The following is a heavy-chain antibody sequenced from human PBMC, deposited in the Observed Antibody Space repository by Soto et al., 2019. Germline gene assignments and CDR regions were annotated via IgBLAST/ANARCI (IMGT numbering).Heavy chain of an antibody. CDR2: INHSGST. CDR1: GGSFSGYY. D-gene: IGHD3-16*02. Sequence: SETLSLTCAVYGGSFSGYYWSWIRQPPGKGLEWIGEINHSGSTNYNPSLKSRVTISVDTSKNQFSLKLSSVTAADTAVYHCARSKPYYDYIWGSYRLLYYYDYWGQGTLVTVSS. J-gene: IGHJ4*02. V-gene: IGHV4-34*01. CDR3: ARSKPYYDYIWGSYRLLYYYDY.